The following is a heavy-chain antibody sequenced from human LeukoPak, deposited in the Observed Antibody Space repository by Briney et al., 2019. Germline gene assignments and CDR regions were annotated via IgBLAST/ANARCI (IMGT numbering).Heavy chain of an antibody. CDR2: ISSSSSYI. CDR1: GFTFSSYS. Sequence: GGSLRLSCAASGFTFSSYSMNWVRQAPGKGLEWVSSISSSSSYIYYADSVKGRFTISRDNAKNSLYLQMNSLRAEDTAVYYCAIHPGNDNGGYSYGSKRREPPTVKDYWGQGTLVTVSS. J-gene: IGHJ4*02. V-gene: IGHV3-21*01. D-gene: IGHD5-18*01. CDR3: AIHPGNDNGGYSYGSKRREPPTVKDY.